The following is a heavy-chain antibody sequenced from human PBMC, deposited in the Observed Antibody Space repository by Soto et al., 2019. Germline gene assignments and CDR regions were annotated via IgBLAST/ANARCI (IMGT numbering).Heavy chain of an antibody. Sequence: PSETLSLTCTVSGGSISSSSYYWGWIRQPPGKGLEWIGSIYYSGSTYYNPSLKNRVTISVNTSKNQFSLKLSSLTSADTAVYFCASAVVVPAARSNYYYGMDVWGQGTTVTVSS. V-gene: IGHV4-39*01. CDR3: ASAVVVPAARSNYYYGMDV. CDR2: IYYSGST. CDR1: GGSISSSSYY. J-gene: IGHJ6*02. D-gene: IGHD2-2*01.